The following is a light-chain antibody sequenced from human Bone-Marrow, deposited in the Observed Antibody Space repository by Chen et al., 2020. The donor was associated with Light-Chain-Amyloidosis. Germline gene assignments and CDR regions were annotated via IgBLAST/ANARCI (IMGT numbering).Light chain of an antibody. CDR2: RDT. J-gene: IGLJ2*01. CDR1: DLPTKY. V-gene: IGLV3-25*03. CDR3: QSADSSGTYEVI. Sequence: SSELTQPPSVSVSPGQTARITCSGDDLPTKYAYWYQQKPGQAPVLVIHRDTERPSGISERFSGSSSGTTATLTISGVQGEDEADYHCQSADSSGTYEVIFGGGTKLTVL.